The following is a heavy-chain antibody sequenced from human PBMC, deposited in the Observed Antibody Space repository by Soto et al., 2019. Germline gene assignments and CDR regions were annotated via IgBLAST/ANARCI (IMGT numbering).Heavy chain of an antibody. J-gene: IGHJ4*02. V-gene: IGHV1-3*01. Sequence: ASVKVSCKASGYTFTNYAMHWVRQAPGHRLEWMGWINAGNGNTKYSQKFQGRVTLTRDTSASTAYMELSSLRSDVTAVYYCARESPPADYWGQGTLVTVSS. CDR3: ARESPPADY. CDR2: INAGNGNT. CDR1: GYTFTNYA.